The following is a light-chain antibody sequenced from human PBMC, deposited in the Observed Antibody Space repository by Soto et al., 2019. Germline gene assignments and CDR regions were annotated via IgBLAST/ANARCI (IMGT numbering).Light chain of an antibody. CDR1: SSDIGTYNY. Sequence: QSALTQPASVSGSPGQSITISCTGSSSDIGTYNYLSWYQQHPGKAPKLMIYEVSDRPSGISNRFSGSKSGNTASLTISGLQAEDVADYYCSSYTSSGTHWVFGGGTKLTVL. V-gene: IGLV2-14*01. CDR3: SSYTSSGTHWV. CDR2: EVS. J-gene: IGLJ3*02.